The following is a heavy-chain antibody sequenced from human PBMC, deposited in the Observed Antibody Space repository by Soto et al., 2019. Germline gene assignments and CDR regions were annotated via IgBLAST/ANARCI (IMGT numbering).Heavy chain of an antibody. J-gene: IGHJ4*02. CDR3: PRSYYNSSGYPNFDY. D-gene: IGHD3-22*01. V-gene: IGHV1-2*04. Sequence: ASVKVSCKASGYAFTGYYMRWVRQAPGQGLEWMGWINPNSGGTNYAQKFQGWVTMTRDTSISTAYMELSRLRSDDTAVYYWPRSYYNSSGYPNFDYWGQGTLVPVSP. CDR2: INPNSGGT. CDR1: GYAFTGYY.